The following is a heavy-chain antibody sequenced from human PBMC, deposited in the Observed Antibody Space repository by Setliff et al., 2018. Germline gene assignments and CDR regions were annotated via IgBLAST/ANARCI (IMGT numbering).Heavy chain of an antibody. V-gene: IGHV3-23*01. Sequence: GGSLRLSCAASGFTFSSYAMSWVRQAPGKGLEWVSAISGSGGSTYYADSVKGRFTISRDNSKNTLYLQMNSLRAEDTAVYYCARDGYCSSTSCPGWFDPWGQGTLVTVSS. CDR1: GFTFSSYA. J-gene: IGHJ5*02. CDR3: ARDGYCSSTSCPGWFDP. CDR2: ISGSGGST. D-gene: IGHD2-2*03.